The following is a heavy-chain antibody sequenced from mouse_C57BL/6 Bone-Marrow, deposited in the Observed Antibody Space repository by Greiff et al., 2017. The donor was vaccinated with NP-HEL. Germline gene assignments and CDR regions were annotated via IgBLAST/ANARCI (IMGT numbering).Heavy chain of an antibody. CDR2: ISNLAYSI. CDR1: GFTFSDYG. CDR3: ARRTPLLRDYAMDY. V-gene: IGHV5-15*01. J-gene: IGHJ4*01. D-gene: IGHD6-5*01. Sequence: EVMLVESGGGLVQPGGSLKLSCAASGFTFSDYGMAWVRQAPRKGPEWVAFISNLAYSIYYADTVTGRFTISRENAKNPLYLEMSSLRSEDTAMYYCARRTPLLRDYAMDYWGQGTSVTVSS.